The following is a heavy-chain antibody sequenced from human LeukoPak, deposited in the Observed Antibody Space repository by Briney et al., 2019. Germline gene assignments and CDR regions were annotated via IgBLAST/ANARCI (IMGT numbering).Heavy chain of an antibody. Sequence: SETLSLTCTVSGGSISSYYWSWIRQPPWKGLEWIGYINYNPSLKSRVTTSVDTSKNQFSLKLTSVTAADTAVYYCARDSLGYCNSSSCPIGAFDIWGQGTMVTVSS. J-gene: IGHJ3*02. CDR2: I. CDR1: GGSISSYY. V-gene: IGHV4-59*01. D-gene: IGHD2-2*01. CDR3: ARDSLGYCNSSSCPIGAFDI.